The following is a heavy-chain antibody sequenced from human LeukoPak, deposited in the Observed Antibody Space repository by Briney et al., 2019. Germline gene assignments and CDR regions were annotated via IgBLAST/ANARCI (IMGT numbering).Heavy chain of an antibody. CDR2: IYYSGST. Sequence: SETLSLTCAVSGAFITSSSHWWGWIRPPPGKGLEWIGTIYYSGSTYYNPSLRSRVTISLDASKNQFSLKLTSVTAADTAVYYCARARVMRGYFDYWGQGTLVTVSS. D-gene: IGHD3-16*01. J-gene: IGHJ4*02. CDR3: ARARVMRGYFDY. V-gene: IGHV4-39*01. CDR1: GAFITSSSHW.